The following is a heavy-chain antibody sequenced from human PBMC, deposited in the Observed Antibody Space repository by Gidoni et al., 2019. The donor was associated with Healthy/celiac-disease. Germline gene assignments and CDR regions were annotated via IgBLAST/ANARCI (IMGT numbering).Heavy chain of an antibody. CDR3: AKSDYGDYWDAFDI. D-gene: IGHD4-17*01. V-gene: IGHV3-23*01. J-gene: IGHJ3*02. CDR1: GFPFSSYA. Sequence: VTLLGVGGGLVQPGGSLRLSWPASGFPFSSYAMSWVRPAPGKGLEWVSAISGSGGSTYYADSVKGRFTISRDNSKNTLYLQMNSLRAEDTAVYYCAKSDYGDYWDAFDIWGQGTMVTVSS. CDR2: ISGSGGST.